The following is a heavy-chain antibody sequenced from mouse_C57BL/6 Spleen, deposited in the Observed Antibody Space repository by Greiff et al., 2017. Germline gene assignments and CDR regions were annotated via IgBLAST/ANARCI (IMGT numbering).Heavy chain of an antibody. CDR2: IDPNSGGT. CDR3: ARGGIYYDYGGLAD. J-gene: IGHJ3*01. CDR1: GYTFTSYW. Sequence: QVQLQQSGAELVKPGASVKLSCKASGYTFTSYWMHWVKQRPGRGLEWIGRIDPNSGGTKYTEKFKSKATLTVDKPSSTAYMQLSRLTSEDSAVYYCARGGIYYDYGGLADWGQGTLVTVSA. D-gene: IGHD2-4*01. V-gene: IGHV1-72*01.